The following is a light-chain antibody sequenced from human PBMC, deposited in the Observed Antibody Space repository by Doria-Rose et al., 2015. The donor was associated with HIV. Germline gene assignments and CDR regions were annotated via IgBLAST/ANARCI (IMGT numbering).Light chain of an antibody. V-gene: IGKV3-20*01. CDR3: HQYGTSWT. CDR1: QSFSSTY. Sequence: DIVLTQSPGTLSLSPGERATLSCRASQSFSSTYLAWYQQKPGQAPSLLIYDGSTRAIGIPDRFSASGSGTDFTLTINRLEPEDFALYYCHQYGTSWTFGQGTEVEI. J-gene: IGKJ1*01. CDR2: DGS.